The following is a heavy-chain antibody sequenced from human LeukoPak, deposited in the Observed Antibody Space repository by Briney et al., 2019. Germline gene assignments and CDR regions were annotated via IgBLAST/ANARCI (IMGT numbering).Heavy chain of an antibody. D-gene: IGHD3-10*01. CDR1: GGSISSYY. Sequence: PSETLSLTCTVSGGSISSYYWSWIRQPAGKGLEWIGRIYTSGSTNYNPSLKSRVTMSVDTSKNQFSLKLSSVTAADTAVYYCARHRRSGFGSYRYFDYWGQGTLVTVSS. CDR2: IYTSGST. J-gene: IGHJ4*02. CDR3: ARHRRSGFGSYRYFDY. V-gene: IGHV4-4*07.